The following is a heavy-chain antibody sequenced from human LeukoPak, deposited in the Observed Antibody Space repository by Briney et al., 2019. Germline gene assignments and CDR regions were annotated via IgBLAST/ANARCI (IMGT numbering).Heavy chain of an antibody. V-gene: IGHV4-4*02. CDR2: IYHSGST. Sequence: SETLSLTCAVSGGSISSSNWWSWIRQPPGKGLEWIGEIYHSGSTNYNPSLKSRVTISVDKSKTQFSLKLSSVTAADTAVYYCARHNCYDSTGNWFDPWGQGTLVTVSS. D-gene: IGHD3-22*01. CDR1: GGSISSSNW. CDR3: ARHNCYDSTGNWFDP. J-gene: IGHJ5*02.